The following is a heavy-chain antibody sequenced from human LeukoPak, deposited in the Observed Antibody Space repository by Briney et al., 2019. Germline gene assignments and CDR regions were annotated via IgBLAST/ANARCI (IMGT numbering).Heavy chain of an antibody. Sequence: SETLSLTCAVSGYSISSGYYWGWIRQPPGTGLEWIGSIYHSGSTYYNPSLKSRVTISVDTSKNQFSLKLSSVTAADTAVYYCARSRDANWFDPWGQGTLVTVSS. CDR3: ARSRDANWFDP. J-gene: IGHJ5*02. V-gene: IGHV4-38-2*01. CDR1: GYSISSGYY. CDR2: IYHSGST.